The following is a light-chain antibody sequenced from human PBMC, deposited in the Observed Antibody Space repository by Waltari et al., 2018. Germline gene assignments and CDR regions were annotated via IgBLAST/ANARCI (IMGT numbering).Light chain of an antibody. J-gene: IGLJ3*02. CDR2: DVI. Sequence: QPALTQPASASGSPGQPIAIPCTGSSSDVRAYNYVSWYQQSPGKAAIVMIYDVINLPSGVSDRFTGLESGNTASLTISGLQAEDEADYYCSSYTTSRTVVFGGGTKLTVL. V-gene: IGLV2-14*01. CDR1: SSDVRAYNY. CDR3: SSYTTSRTVV.